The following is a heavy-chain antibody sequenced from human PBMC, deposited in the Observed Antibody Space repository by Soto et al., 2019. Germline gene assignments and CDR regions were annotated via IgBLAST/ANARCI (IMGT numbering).Heavy chain of an antibody. Sequence: SETLSLTCTVSGGSISSYYWSWIRQPAGKGLEWIGRIYTSGSTNYNPSLKSRVTMSVDTSKNQFSLKLSSVTAADTAVYYCARDLGLGYCSGGSCYQGGFDPWGQGTQVTVSS. CDR3: ARDLGLGYCSGGSCYQGGFDP. CDR1: GGSISSYY. V-gene: IGHV4-4*07. D-gene: IGHD2-15*01. CDR2: IYTSGST. J-gene: IGHJ5*02.